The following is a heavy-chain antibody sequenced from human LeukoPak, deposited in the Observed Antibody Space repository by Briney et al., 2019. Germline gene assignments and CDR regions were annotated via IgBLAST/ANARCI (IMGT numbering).Heavy chain of an antibody. D-gene: IGHD3-10*01. Sequence: ASVKVSCKASGYTFTSYGISWVRQAPGQGLEWMGWISAYNGNTNYAQKLQGRVTMTTDTSTSTAYMELRSLRSDGTAVYYCARSSEGFGEPTVFDYWGQGTLVTVSS. V-gene: IGHV1-18*01. CDR3: ARSSEGFGEPTVFDY. J-gene: IGHJ4*02. CDR2: ISAYNGNT. CDR1: GYTFTSYG.